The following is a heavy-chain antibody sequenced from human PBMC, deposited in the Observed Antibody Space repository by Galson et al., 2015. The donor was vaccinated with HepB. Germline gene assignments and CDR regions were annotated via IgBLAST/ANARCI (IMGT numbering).Heavy chain of an antibody. CDR3: AKAGYCPGGSCFDHYYGMDV. CDR2: ITSSDAGT. Sequence: SLRLSCAASGFTFSNYAMIWVRQAPGKGLEWISGITSSDAGTAYADSVKGRFTISRDNSKNTLFLQMGSLRPEDTAVYYCAKAGYCPGGSCFDHYYGMDVWGQGTTVTVSS. D-gene: IGHD2-15*01. V-gene: IGHV3-23*01. J-gene: IGHJ6*02. CDR1: GFTFSNYA.